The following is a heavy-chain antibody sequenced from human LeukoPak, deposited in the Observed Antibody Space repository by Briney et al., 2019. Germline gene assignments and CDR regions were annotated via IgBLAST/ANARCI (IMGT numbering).Heavy chain of an antibody. J-gene: IGHJ5*02. CDR3: ARGHPGVVEISNWFDP. CDR2: MSPNSGNT. V-gene: IGHV1-8*01. CDR1: GYTFTNYD. D-gene: IGHD3-3*01. Sequence: ASVKVSCKASGYTFTNYDINWVRQATGQGLEWMGWMSPNSGNTGYAQKFQGRVTMTWNTSISTAYMELSSLRSEDTAVYYCARGHPGVVEISNWFDPWGQGTLVTVSS.